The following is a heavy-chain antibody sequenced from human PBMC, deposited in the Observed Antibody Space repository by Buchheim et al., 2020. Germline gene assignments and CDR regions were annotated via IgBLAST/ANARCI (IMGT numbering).Heavy chain of an antibody. Sequence: EVQLLESGGGLVQPGGSLRLSCAASGFTFSSYAMSWVRQAPGKGLEWVSAISGSGGSTYYADSVKGRFTISRDNSKNTLYLQMNSLRAEDTAVYYCAKDIRDYDSSGYYLGGIGYWGQGTL. CDR2: ISGSGGST. J-gene: IGHJ4*02. D-gene: IGHD3-22*01. V-gene: IGHV3-23*01. CDR1: GFTFSSYA. CDR3: AKDIRDYDSSGYYLGGIGY.